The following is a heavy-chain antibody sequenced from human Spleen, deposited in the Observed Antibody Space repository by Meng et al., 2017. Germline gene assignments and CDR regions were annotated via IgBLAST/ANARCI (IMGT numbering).Heavy chain of an antibody. CDR1: GGSLSGYY. CDR3: VRSSAWVRTGFDP. V-gene: IGHV4-34*01. D-gene: IGHD6-19*01. Sequence: QLQLQESGPGLLKPSETLSLTCAVFGGSLSGYYCNWFRQPPGKGLEWIGGSDHFGNTIYNPSLKGRLTLSVDTSKNQISLWLTSVTAADTAVYYCVRSSAWVRTGFDPWGQGTLVTVSS. CDR2: SDHFGNT. J-gene: IGHJ5*02.